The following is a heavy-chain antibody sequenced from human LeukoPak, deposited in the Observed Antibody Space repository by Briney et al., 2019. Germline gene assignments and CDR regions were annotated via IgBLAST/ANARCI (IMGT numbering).Heavy chain of an antibody. D-gene: IGHD2-15*01. V-gene: IGHV3-23*01. Sequence: GGSLRLSCATSGFSFSSYAMSWVRQAPGKGLEWVSAMSSSDDGRYYAASVGGRFTISRDTSRSTLYLQTNSLRAEDAAVYYCAKAPVTSCRGAFCYPFDYWGQGTLVTVSS. CDR1: GFSFSSYA. CDR2: MSSSDDGR. J-gene: IGHJ4*02. CDR3: AKAPVTSCRGAFCYPFDY.